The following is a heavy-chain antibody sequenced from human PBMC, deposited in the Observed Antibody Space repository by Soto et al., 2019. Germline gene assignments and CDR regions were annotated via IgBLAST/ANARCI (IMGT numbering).Heavy chain of an antibody. D-gene: IGHD6-13*01. CDR3: ARIIAAAGIDY. J-gene: IGHJ4*02. CDR2: ISSSSSYI. CDR1: GFTFSSYS. Sequence: GGSLRLSCAASGFTFSSYSMNWVRQAPGKGLEWVSSISSSSSYIYYADSVKGRFTISRDNAKNSLYLQMNSLRAEDTAVYYCARIIAAAGIDYWGQGTLVTVSS. V-gene: IGHV3-21*01.